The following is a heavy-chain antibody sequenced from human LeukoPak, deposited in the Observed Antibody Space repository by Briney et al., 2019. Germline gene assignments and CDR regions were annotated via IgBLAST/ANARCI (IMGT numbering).Heavy chain of an antibody. V-gene: IGHV3-30-3*01. CDR3: ARSLREVVVITSY. J-gene: IGHJ4*02. CDR2: ISYDGSNK. Sequence: GGSLRLSRAASGFTFSSYAMHWVRQAPGKGLEWVAVISYDGSNKYYADSVKGRFTISRDNSKNTLYLQMNSLRAEDTAVYYCARSLREVVVITSYWGQGTLVTVSS. D-gene: IGHD3-22*01. CDR1: GFTFSSYA.